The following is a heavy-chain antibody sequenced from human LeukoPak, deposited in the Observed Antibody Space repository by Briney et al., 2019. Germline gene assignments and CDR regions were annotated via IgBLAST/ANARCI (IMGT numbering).Heavy chain of an antibody. V-gene: IGHV4-30-2*01. CDR2: IYHSGST. D-gene: IGHD3-3*01. Sequence: SQTLSLTCTVSGGSISSGGYYWSWIRQPPGKGLEWIGYIYHSGSTYYNPSLKSRVTISVDRSKNQFSLKLSSVTAADTAVYYCAKPVGRRITIFGVVLTGSYFDYWGQGTLVTVSS. J-gene: IGHJ4*02. CDR1: GGSISSGGYY. CDR3: AKPVGRRITIFGVVLTGSYFDY.